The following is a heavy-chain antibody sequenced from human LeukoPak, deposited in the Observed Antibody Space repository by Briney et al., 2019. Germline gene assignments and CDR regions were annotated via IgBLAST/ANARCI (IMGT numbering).Heavy chain of an antibody. CDR1: GGTFSSYA. Sequence: SVKVSCKASGGTFSSYAISWVRQAPGQGLEWMGGIIPIFGTANYAQKFQGRVTITADESTSTAYMELSSLRSEDTAVYYCARLGQIAAAGHNWLDPWGQGTLVTVSS. D-gene: IGHD6-13*01. V-gene: IGHV1-69*13. CDR2: IIPIFGTA. CDR3: ARLGQIAAAGHNWLDP. J-gene: IGHJ5*02.